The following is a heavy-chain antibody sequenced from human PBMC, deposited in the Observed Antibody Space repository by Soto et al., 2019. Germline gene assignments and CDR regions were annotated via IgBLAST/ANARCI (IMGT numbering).Heavy chain of an antibody. Sequence: QVHLVQSGVEVKTPGASVKVSCQASGYTFFTYDISWVRQAPGQGLEWLGWISTYSGDTKYAHKFQGRVTMATDTATTTAYLALRSLRSDDTAVYYCARHHGPTTSENGFDPWGQGTLVTVSS. D-gene: IGHD5-12*01. CDR1: GYTFFTYD. CDR3: ARHHGPTTSENGFDP. V-gene: IGHV1-18*01. J-gene: IGHJ5*02. CDR2: ISTYSGDT.